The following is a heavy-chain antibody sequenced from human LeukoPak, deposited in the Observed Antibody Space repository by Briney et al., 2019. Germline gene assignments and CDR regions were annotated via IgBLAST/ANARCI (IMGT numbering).Heavy chain of an antibody. D-gene: IGHD6-19*01. V-gene: IGHV4-39*01. Sequence: SETLSLTCTVSGGSISSSSYHWGWIRQPPGKGLEWIGSIYYSGSTYHNPSLKSRVTISVDTSKNQFSLKLSSVTAADTAVYYCARGRWSSGWYGFQFYMDVWGKGTTVTVSS. CDR2: IYYSGST. CDR3: ARGRWSSGWYGFQFYMDV. J-gene: IGHJ6*03. CDR1: GGSISSSSYH.